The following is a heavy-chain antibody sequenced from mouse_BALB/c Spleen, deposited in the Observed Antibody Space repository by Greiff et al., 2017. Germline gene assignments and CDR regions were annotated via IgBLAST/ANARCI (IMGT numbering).Heavy chain of an antibody. J-gene: IGHJ4*01. CDR3: ARGITTAYYAMDY. D-gene: IGHD1-2*01. V-gene: IGHV5-6-5*01. CDR2: ISSGGST. CDR1: GFTFSSYA. Sequence: EVHLVESGGGLVKPGGSLKLSCAASGFTFSSYAMSWVRQTPEKRLEWVASISSGGSTYYPDSVKGRFTISRDNARNILYLQMSSLRSEDTAMYYCARGITTAYYAMDYWGQGTSVTVSS.